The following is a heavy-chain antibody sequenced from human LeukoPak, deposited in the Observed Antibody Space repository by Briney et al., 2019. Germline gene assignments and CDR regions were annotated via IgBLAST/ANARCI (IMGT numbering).Heavy chain of an antibody. V-gene: IGHV4-31*03. CDR3: ARATPTYYYDSSGPVDY. D-gene: IGHD3-22*01. J-gene: IGHJ4*02. CDR1: GGSISSGGYY. CDR2: IYYSGST. Sequence: PSETLSLTCTVSGGSISSGGYYWSWIRQHPGKGLEWIGYIYYSGSTYYNPSLKSRVTISVDTSKNQFSLKLSSVTAADTAVYYYARATPTYYYDSSGPVDYWGQGTLVTVSS.